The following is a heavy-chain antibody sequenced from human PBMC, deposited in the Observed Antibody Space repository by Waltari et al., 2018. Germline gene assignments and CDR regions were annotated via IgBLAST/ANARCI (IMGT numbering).Heavy chain of an antibody. CDR3: ARVLRYCSGGNCYFDY. CDR1: GYTFTNYA. CDR2: INADNGNT. J-gene: IGHJ4*02. V-gene: IGHV1-3*01. Sequence: QVQLVQSGAEVKKPGASVKVSCKDSGYTFTNYAMHWVRQAPGQRREWMGWINADNGNTKYSQKFQGRVTITRDTSESTAYMDLSSLRSEDTAVYYCARVLRYCSGGNCYFDYWGQGTLVTVSS. D-gene: IGHD2-15*01.